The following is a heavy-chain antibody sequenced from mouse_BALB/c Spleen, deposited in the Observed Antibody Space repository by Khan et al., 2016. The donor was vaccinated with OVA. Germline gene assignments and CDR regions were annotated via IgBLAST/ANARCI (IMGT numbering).Heavy chain of an antibody. Sequence: QIQLVQSGPELKQPGETVKISCKASGYIFTNYGMTWVKQAPGKGLKWMGWINTYTGEPTYADDFKGRFAFSLETSAYTAYLQINHLKNEDTATYYCARTLYGSGYDYAMDYWGQGTSVTVSS. CDR1: GYIFTNYG. D-gene: IGHD1-1*01. CDR3: ARTLYGSGYDYAMDY. J-gene: IGHJ4*01. CDR2: INTYTGEP. V-gene: IGHV9-3-1*01.